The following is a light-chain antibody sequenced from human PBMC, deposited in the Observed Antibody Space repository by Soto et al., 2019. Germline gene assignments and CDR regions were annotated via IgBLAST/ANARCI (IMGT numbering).Light chain of an antibody. CDR2: DVS. J-gene: IGLJ1*01. Sequence: QSVLTQPRSVSGSPGQSVTISCTGTSSDVGGYNYVSWYRQHPGKAPNLMIYDVSKRPSGVPDRFSGSKSGNTASLTISGLQAEDEADYYCCSYAGSYTWVFVTGTKVTVL. V-gene: IGLV2-11*01. CDR1: SSDVGGYNY. CDR3: CSYAGSYTWV.